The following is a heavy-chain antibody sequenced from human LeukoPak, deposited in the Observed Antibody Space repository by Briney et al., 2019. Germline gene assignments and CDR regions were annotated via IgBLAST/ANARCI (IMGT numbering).Heavy chain of an antibody. V-gene: IGHV4-59*08. CDR2: IYYSGST. J-gene: IGHJ5*02. Sequence: SETLSLTCTVSGGSISSYYWSWIRQPPGKGLEWIGYIYYSGSTNYNPSLKSRATISVDTSKNQFSLKLNSVTAADTAVYYCARLLSSTWYWFGPWGQGTLVTVSS. D-gene: IGHD6-13*01. CDR1: GGSISSYY. CDR3: ARLLSSTWYWFGP.